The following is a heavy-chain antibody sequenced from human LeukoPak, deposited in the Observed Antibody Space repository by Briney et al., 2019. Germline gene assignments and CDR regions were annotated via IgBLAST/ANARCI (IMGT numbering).Heavy chain of an antibody. D-gene: IGHD6-13*01. J-gene: IGHJ4*02. CDR1: GYTFTDYY. CDR3: ARDRDTIATTDAGGDHFHF. V-gene: IGHV1-2*02. Sequence: ASVKVSCKASGYTFTDYYMHWVRQAPGQGLEWMGWINPSSGGANYAQNFQGRISMTKDTSISTAYMELSSLRSDDTAVYYCARDRDTIATTDAGGDHFHFWGQGTLVTVSS. CDR2: INPSSGGA.